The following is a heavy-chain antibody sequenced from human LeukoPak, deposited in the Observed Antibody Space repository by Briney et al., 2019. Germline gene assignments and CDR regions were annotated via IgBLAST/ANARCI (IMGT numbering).Heavy chain of an antibody. Sequence: GGSLRLSCAASGFTFSDYYMSWIRQAPGKGLEWVSYISSSGSTIYYADSVKGRFTISRDNAKNSLYLQMNSLRAEDTAVYYCARGHCSGGSCYSYYYYGMDVWGQGTTVTVSS. J-gene: IGHJ6*02. CDR2: ISSSGSTI. CDR3: ARGHCSGGSCYSYYYYGMDV. V-gene: IGHV3-11*01. CDR1: GFTFSDYY. D-gene: IGHD2-15*01.